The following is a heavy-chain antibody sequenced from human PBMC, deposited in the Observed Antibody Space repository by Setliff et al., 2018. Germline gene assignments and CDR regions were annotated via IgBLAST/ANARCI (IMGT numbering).Heavy chain of an antibody. CDR1: GGSITSHY. CDR2: IDYSGTT. V-gene: IGHV4-59*11. CDR3: ARRETYYNFWSGYYAY. D-gene: IGHD3-3*01. Sequence: SETLSLTCSVSGGSITSHYWSWIRQSPGKGLEWIGYIDYSGTTNYNPSLKSRVTISSDTSKRQFSLRLTSVTAADTAVYYCARRETYYNFWSGYYAYWGQGTLVTVSS. J-gene: IGHJ4*02.